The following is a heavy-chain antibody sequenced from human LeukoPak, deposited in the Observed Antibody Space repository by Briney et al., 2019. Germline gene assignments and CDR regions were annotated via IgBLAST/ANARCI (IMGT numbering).Heavy chain of an antibody. CDR1: GGSISSYY. V-gene: IGHV4-59*01. D-gene: IGHD6-19*01. CDR2: IYYSGST. J-gene: IGHJ3*02. CDR3: ARTSYSSGWYHAFDI. Sequence: SETLSLTCTVSGGSISSYYWSWIRQPPGKGLEWIGYIYYSGSTNYSPSLKSRVTISVDTSKNQFSLKLSSVTAADTAVYYCARTSYSSGWYHAFDIWGQGTMVTVSS.